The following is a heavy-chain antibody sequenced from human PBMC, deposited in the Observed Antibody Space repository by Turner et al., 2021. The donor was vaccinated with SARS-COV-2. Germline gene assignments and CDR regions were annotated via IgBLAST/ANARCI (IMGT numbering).Heavy chain of an antibody. Sequence: QVQLVQSGTEVKKPGASVTVSCKASGYTFTDHYMHWVRQAPGQGLEWMGWINPSTGDTNSAPKFQGRVTLTRDTSVSTAFLELSRPTSDDTAVYYCATDSYGTLWGQGTLVTVSS. CDR3: ATDSYGTL. CDR2: INPSTGDT. D-gene: IGHD5-18*01. J-gene: IGHJ4*02. CDR1: GYTFTDHY. V-gene: IGHV1-2*02.